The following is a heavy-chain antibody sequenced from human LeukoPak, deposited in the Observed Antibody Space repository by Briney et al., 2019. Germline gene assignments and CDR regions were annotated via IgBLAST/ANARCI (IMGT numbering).Heavy chain of an antibody. CDR1: GFTFDDYA. D-gene: IGHD2-21*02. CDR3: ARDHVVVVTYGMDV. J-gene: IGHJ6*02. CDR2: INSDGSST. Sequence: PGGSLRLSCAASGFTFDDYAMHWVRQAPGKGLVWVSRINSDGSSTSYADSVKGRFTISRDNAKNTLYLQMNSLRAKDTAVYYCARDHVVVVTYGMDVWGQGTTVTVSS. V-gene: IGHV3-74*01.